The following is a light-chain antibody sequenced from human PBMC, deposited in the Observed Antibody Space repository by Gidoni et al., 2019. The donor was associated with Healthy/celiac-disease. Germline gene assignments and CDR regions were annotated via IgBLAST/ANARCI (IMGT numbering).Light chain of an antibody. CDR1: QSISSY. CDR3: QQSYSTAWT. J-gene: IGKJ1*01. CDR2: ASS. V-gene: IGKV1-39*01. Sequence: DIQMTQSPSSLSASVGDRVTITCRASQSISSYLNWYQQKPGKAPKLLIYASSSLQSGVPSRFSGSGSGTDFTLTISSLKPEDFATYDCQQSYSTAWTCGQGTKVEIK.